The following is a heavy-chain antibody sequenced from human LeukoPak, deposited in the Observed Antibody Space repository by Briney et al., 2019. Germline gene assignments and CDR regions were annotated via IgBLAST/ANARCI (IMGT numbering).Heavy chain of an antibody. D-gene: IGHD1-14*01. CDR3: AGLIRPGWFDP. V-gene: IGHV4-38-2*02. CDR1: GYSIISDYF. J-gene: IGHJ5*02. Sequence: PSETLSLTCTVSGYSIISDYFWGWIRQPPGKGLEWIGTIYHSGSTYYSPSLKSRVTVSVDTSKNEFSLKLSSVTAADTAVYYCAGLIRPGWFDPWGQGTLVTVSS. CDR2: IYHSGST.